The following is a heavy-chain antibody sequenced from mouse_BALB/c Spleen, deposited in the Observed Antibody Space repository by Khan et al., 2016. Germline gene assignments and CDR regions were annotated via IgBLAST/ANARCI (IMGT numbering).Heavy chain of an antibody. Sequence: QIQLVQSGPELKKPGETVRISCKASGYTFTNYGMNWVKQAPGKGLKWMGWINTYTGEPTYADDFKGRFAFSLETSASTAYLQINNLKKEDTATYFCARADYGSSRGFACWGQGTLVTISA. CDR1: GYTFTNYG. CDR2: INTYTGEP. V-gene: IGHV9-3-1*01. J-gene: IGHJ3*01. CDR3: ARADYGSSRGFAC. D-gene: IGHD1-1*01.